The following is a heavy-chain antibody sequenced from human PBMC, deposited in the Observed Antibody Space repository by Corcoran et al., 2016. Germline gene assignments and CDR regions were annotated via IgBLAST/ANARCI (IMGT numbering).Heavy chain of an antibody. J-gene: IGHJ2*01. CDR1: GGSISSGGYY. D-gene: IGHD5-12*01. CDR3: ARGGRGYSGYDYTGPAWYFDL. V-gene: IGHV4-31*03. CDR2: IYYRGST. Sequence: QVQLQESGPGLVKPSQTLSLTCTVSGGSISSGGYYWSWSRQHPGKGLEWIGYIYYRGSTYYNPSLKSRVTISVDTSKNQFSLKLSSVTAADTAVYYCARGGRGYSGYDYTGPAWYFDLWVRGTLVTVSS.